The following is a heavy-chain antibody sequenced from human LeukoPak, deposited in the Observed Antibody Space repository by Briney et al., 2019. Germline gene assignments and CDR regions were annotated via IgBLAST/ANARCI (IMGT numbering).Heavy chain of an antibody. V-gene: IGHV1-46*01. Sequence: ASVKVSCKASGYTFTMYSIHWVRQAPGQGLEWMGMINPSDGATTYAQRFQGRVTMTRDMSTTTVYMDLRSLRSEDTAVYYCARYHPRGYNWFDPWGQGTLVTVSS. CDR3: ARYHPRGYNWFDP. J-gene: IGHJ5*02. CDR1: GYTFTMYS. D-gene: IGHD2-2*01. CDR2: INPSDGAT.